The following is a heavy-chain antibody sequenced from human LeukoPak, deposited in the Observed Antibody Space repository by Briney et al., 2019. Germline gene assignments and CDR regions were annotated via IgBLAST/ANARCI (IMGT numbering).Heavy chain of an antibody. CDR1: GFTFTNYA. CDR3: LRDRGYSTYDC. CDR2: ISDTYATT. V-gene: IGHV3-23*01. J-gene: IGHJ4*02. D-gene: IGHD6-13*01. Sequence: PGGSLRLSCAASGFTFTNYAMTWVRQAPGKGLEWVSSISDTYATTYYTDSVKGRCTISRDNAKNSLYLQMNTLRAEDTAVYYCLRDRGYSTYDCWGQGTLVTVSS.